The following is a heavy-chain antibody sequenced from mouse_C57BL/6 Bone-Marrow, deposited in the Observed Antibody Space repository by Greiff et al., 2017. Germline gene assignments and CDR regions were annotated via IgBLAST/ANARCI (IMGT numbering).Heavy chain of an antibody. CDR2: IDPKSGGT. V-gene: IGHV1-72*01. Sequence: QVQLQQPGAELVKPGASVKLSCKASGYTFTSYWMHWVKQRPGRGLEWIGRIDPKSGGTKYNEKFKSKATLTVDKPSSTAYMQLISLTSEDSAVYYCARSYYGSSYDYWGQGTTRTVSS. J-gene: IGHJ2*01. CDR3: ARSYYGSSYDY. D-gene: IGHD1-1*01. CDR1: GYTFTSYW.